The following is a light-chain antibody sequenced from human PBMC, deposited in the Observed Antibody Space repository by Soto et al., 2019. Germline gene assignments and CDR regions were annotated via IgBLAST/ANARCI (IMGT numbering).Light chain of an antibody. Sequence: QSVLTQPPSASGTPGQRVTISCSGSSSNIGSNIVNWYQQLPGTAPKLLIYSNNQRPSGVPDRGSGSKSGTSAALAISGLQSEDEADYYCAAWDDSLNGPVFGGGTKLTVL. CDR3: AAWDDSLNGPV. V-gene: IGLV1-44*01. CDR2: SNN. J-gene: IGLJ3*02. CDR1: SSNIGSNI.